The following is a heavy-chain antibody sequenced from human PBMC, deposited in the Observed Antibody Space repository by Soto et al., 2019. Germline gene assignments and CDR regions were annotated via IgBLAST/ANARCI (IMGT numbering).Heavy chain of an antibody. CDR2: IDGDSGDA. CDR1: GYTFTNYY. J-gene: IGHJ6*02. V-gene: IGHV1-2*04. CDR3: ARTPNNGRAGVYGMDV. Sequence: QVQLVQSGAEVKKPGASVKVSCKASGYTFTNYYIHWVRQAPGQGLEWMGWIDGDSGDAKDAQKVQGWVTMTRDTSINTAYMEPSRLTSDDTAVYYCARTPNNGRAGVYGMDVWGQWTTFTVSS. D-gene: IGHD2-8*01.